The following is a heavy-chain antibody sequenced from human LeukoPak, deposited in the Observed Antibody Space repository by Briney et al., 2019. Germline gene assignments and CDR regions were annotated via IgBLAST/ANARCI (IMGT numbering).Heavy chain of an antibody. D-gene: IGHD6-6*01. CDR3: ANWIGSSSRDY. V-gene: IGHV3-23*01. CDR2: INSNGDEI. CDR1: GFTFSTYA. J-gene: IGHJ4*02. Sequence: PGGSLRLSCAASGFTFSTYAMTWVRQAPGKGLEWVSGINSNGDEIYYADSVRGRFTISRDNSNNALYLQMDGLRAEATAVYYCANWIGSSSRDYWGQGTLVTVSS.